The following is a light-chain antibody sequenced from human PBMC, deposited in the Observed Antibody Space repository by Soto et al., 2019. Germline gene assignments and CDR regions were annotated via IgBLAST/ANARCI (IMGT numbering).Light chain of an antibody. CDR1: QSISTY. Sequence: IVLAQSPATVSLSPRERATLWCRAGQSISTYLAWYQQKSGQAPRLLIYDASNRATGTPARFSGSGSGTDFTLTISSLEPEDSAVYYCQQRYVWLTFGGGTKVDIK. CDR2: DAS. CDR3: QQRYVWLT. V-gene: IGKV3-11*01. J-gene: IGKJ4*01.